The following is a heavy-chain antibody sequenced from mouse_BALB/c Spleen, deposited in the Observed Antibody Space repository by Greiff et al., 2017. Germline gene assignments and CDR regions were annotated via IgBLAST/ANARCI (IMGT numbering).Heavy chain of an antibody. CDR2: IDPSDSET. Sequence: QVQLKESGPQLVRPGASVKISCKASGYSFTSYWMHWVKQRPGQGLEWIGMIDPSDSETRLNQKFKDKATLTVDKSSSTAYMQLSSPTSEDSAVYYCARSLYGPDYWGQGTTLTVSS. J-gene: IGHJ2*01. CDR1: GYSFTSYW. D-gene: IGHD1-2*01. V-gene: IGHV1S126*01. CDR3: ARSLYGPDY.